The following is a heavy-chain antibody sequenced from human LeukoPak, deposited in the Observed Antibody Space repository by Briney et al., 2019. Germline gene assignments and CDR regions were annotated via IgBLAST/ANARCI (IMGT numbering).Heavy chain of an antibody. Sequence: ASVKVSCKASGYTFTDYHMHWVRQAPGQGLEWMGWINPNSGGTKYAQKFQGRDTMTRDTSISTAYMELSRLRSDDTAVYYCARRYCSSANCYTAPDYWGQGTLVTVSS. V-gene: IGHV1-2*02. CDR3: ARRYCSSANCYTAPDY. CDR1: GYTFTDYH. CDR2: INPNSGGT. J-gene: IGHJ4*02. D-gene: IGHD2-2*02.